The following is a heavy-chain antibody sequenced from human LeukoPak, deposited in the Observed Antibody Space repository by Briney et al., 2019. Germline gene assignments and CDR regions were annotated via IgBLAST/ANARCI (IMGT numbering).Heavy chain of an antibody. Sequence: QPGGSLRLSCAASGFTFSSYWMSWVRQAPGKGLEWVANIKQDGSEKYYVDSVKGRFTISRDNAKNSLYLQMNSLRAEDTAVYYCARDKGIQLWLLGYFDYWGQGTLVTVSS. CDR3: ARDKGIQLWLLGYFDY. V-gene: IGHV3-7*01. CDR2: IKQDGSEK. D-gene: IGHD5-18*01. J-gene: IGHJ4*02. CDR1: GFTFSSYW.